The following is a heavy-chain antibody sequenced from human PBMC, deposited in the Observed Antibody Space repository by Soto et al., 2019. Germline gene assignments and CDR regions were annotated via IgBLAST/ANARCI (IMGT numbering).Heavy chain of an antibody. CDR1: GFTFSTFG. V-gene: IGHV3-23*04. CDR2: ISGSGGGT. D-gene: IGHD3-10*01. CDR3: AKDSKTDGAGSDRY. Sequence: EVQLEESGGGLVQPGGSLRLSCAASGFTFSTFGMNWVRQAPGKGLEWVSGISGSGGGTYYADSVKGRFTISRDNSKNTLSLQMNSLRAEDTAVYYCAKDSKTDGAGSDRYWGQGTLVTVSS. J-gene: IGHJ4*02.